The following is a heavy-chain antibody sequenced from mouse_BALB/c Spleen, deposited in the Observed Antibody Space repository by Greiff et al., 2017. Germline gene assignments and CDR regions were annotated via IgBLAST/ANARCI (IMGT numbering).Heavy chain of an antibody. CDR1: GYNFTSYW. Sequence: QVQLQQPGAELVKPGTSVKLSCKASGYNFTSYWINWVKLRPGQGLEWIGDIYPGSGSTNYNEKFKSKATLTVDTSSSTAYMHLSSLASEDSALYYCAMWYFDYWGQGTTLTVSS. J-gene: IGHJ2*01. CDR3: AMWYFDY. V-gene: IGHV1-55*01. CDR2: IYPGSGST.